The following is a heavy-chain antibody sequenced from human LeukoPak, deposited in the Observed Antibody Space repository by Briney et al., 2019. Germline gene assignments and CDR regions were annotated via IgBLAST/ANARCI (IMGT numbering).Heavy chain of an antibody. D-gene: IGHD6-13*01. V-gene: IGHV4-61*01. J-gene: IGHJ6*03. CDR1: GGSISSSSYY. Sequence: PSETLSLTCKVSGGSISSSSYYWSWIRQPPGKGLEWIGYIHYSGNTNYNPSLKSRVTISVDTSKNQFSLKLSSVTAADTAVYYCARGGGISHYYYYMDVWGKGTTVTISS. CDR3: ARGGGISHYYYYMDV. CDR2: IHYSGNT.